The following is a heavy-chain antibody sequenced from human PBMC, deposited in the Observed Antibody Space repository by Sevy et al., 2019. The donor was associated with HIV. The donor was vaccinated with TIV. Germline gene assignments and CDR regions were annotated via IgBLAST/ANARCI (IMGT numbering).Heavy chain of an antibody. D-gene: IGHD6-6*01. CDR3: ARPSYSSSFLYYYYGMDV. CDR1: GYTFTSYD. J-gene: IGHJ6*02. CDR2: MNPNSGNT. V-gene: IGHV1-8*01. Sequence: ASVKVSCKASGYTFTSYDINWVRQVTGQGLEWMGWMNPNSGNTGYAQKFQGRVTMTRNTSISTAYMELSSLRSEDTAVYYCARPSYSSSFLYYYYGMDVWGQGTTVTVSS.